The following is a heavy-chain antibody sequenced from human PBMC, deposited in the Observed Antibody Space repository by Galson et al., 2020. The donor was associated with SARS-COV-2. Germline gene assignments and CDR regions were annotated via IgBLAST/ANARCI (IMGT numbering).Heavy chain of an antibody. CDR2: VYISGTT. CDR3: VRDRNWGPTNHFDR. CDR1: GGSISSYY. J-gene: IGHJ5*02. D-gene: IGHD3-16*01. Sequence: SETLSLTCTVSGGSISSYYWSWIRQSAGKGLEWIGRVYISGTTKYNPSLRSRVTMSIDKSKNQFSLNLTSVTAADTAIYYCVRDRNWGPTNHFDRWGQGTLVTVSS. V-gene: IGHV4-4*07.